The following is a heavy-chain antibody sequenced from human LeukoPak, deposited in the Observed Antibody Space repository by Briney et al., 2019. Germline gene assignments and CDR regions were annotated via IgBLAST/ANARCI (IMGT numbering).Heavy chain of an antibody. CDR2: ISAYNGNT. Sequence: ASVNVSFTTSGYTFTIYGISWVRQAPGQGIEWMGWISAYNGNTNYAQKLQGRVTMTTDTSTSTAYMELRSLRSDDTAVYYCARATHIVVVTASHDYYYYGMDVWGQGTTVTVSS. CDR1: GYTFTIYG. J-gene: IGHJ6*02. V-gene: IGHV1-18*01. CDR3: ARATHIVVVTASHDYYYYGMDV. D-gene: IGHD2-21*02.